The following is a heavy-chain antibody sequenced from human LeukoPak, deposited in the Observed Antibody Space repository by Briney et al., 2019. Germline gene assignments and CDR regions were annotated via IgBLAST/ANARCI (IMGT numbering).Heavy chain of an antibody. CDR1: GFIFRNYA. CDR2: ISGSGGST. J-gene: IGHJ3*02. D-gene: IGHD3-22*01. CDR3: AKVVTMIVVVSDAFDI. V-gene: IGHV3-23*01. Sequence: PGASLRLSCAASGFIFRNYAMSRVRQAPGKGLEWVSAISGSGGSTYYADSVKGRFTISRDNSKNTLYLQMNSLRAEDTAVYYCAKVVTMIVVVSDAFDIWGQGTMVTVSA.